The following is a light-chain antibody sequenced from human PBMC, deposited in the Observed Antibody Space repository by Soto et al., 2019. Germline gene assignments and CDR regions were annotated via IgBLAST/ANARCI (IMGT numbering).Light chain of an antibody. V-gene: IGKV2-28*01. CDR1: QSLLHSNVYNY. CDR3: MQALQTPLLT. J-gene: IGKJ4*01. CDR2: LGS. Sequence: DIVMTQSPLSLPVTSGEPASISCRSSQSLLHSNVYNYLDWYLQKPGQSPQLLIYLGSNRASGVPDRFSGSGSGTDFTLKISRVEAEDVGVYYCMQALQTPLLTFGGGTKVEIK.